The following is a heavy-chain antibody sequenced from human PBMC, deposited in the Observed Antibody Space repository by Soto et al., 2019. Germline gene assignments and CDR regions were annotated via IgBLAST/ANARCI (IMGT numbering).Heavy chain of an antibody. V-gene: IGHV1-8*01. D-gene: IGHD3-9*01. CDR1: GYTFTSYD. CDR3: ATAVDDILTGYYPYYYYMDV. J-gene: IGHJ6*03. Sequence: GASVKVSCKASGYTFTSYDINWVRQATGQGLEWMGWMNLNSGNTGYAQKFQGRVTMTRNTSISTAYMELSSLRSEDTAVYYCATAVDDILTGYYPYYYYMDVWGKGTTVTVSS. CDR2: MNLNSGNT.